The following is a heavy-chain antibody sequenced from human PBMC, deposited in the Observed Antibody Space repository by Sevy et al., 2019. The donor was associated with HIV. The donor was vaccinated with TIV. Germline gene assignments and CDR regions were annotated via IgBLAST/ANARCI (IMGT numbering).Heavy chain of an antibody. CDR2: IYYTGST. J-gene: IGHJ5*02. CDR1: GGSISAYY. CDR3: TRASPVRSGDDSLNWFDP. Sequence: SETLSLTCTVSGGSISAYYWSWIRQPPGKALEYIGYIYYTGSTNYNPSLENRVTMSVDTSKNQFSLKLNSVTAADTAVYYCTRASPVRSGDDSLNWFDPWGQGTLVTVSS. D-gene: IGHD5-12*01. V-gene: IGHV4-59*01.